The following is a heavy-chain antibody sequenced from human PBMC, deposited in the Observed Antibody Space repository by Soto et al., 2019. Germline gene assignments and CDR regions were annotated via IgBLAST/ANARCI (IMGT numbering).Heavy chain of an antibody. V-gene: IGHV1-2*02. D-gene: IGHD6-19*01. CDR2: INPINGDT. CDR3: ARDEGSSGPFGY. J-gene: IGHJ4*02. CDR1: GYTFTAYY. Sequence: ASVKVSCKASGYTFTAYYLYWVRQAPGQGLEWMGWINPINGDTNYAQKFQGRVTMTRDTSIITAYPELSRLRSDDTAVYYCARDEGSSGPFGYWGQGTLVTVSS.